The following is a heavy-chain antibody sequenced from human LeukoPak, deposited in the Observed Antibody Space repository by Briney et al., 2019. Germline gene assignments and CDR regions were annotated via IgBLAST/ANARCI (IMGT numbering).Heavy chain of an antibody. CDR1: GGTFSSYA. J-gene: IGHJ4*02. CDR2: INPSGGST. V-gene: IGHV1-46*01. D-gene: IGHD6-19*01. Sequence: ASVKVSCKASGGTFSSYAISWVRQAPGQGLEWMGIINPSGGSTSYAQKFQGRVTMTRDTSTSTVYMELSSLRSEDTAVYYCARGSSGWDKFDYWGQGTLVTVSS. CDR3: ARGSSGWDKFDY.